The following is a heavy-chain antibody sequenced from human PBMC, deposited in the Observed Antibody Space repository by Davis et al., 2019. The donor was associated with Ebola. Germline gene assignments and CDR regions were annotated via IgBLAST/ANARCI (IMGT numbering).Heavy chain of an antibody. V-gene: IGHV3-11*01. Sequence: GESLKISCAASGFTFSHYYMSWIRQAPGKGLEWVSYISSSGSTIYYADSVKGRFTISRDNAKNSLYLQMNSLRAEDTAVYYCASLSLHLGELSSSQDFDYWGQGTLVTVSS. CDR3: ASLSLHLGELSSSQDFDY. D-gene: IGHD3-16*02. J-gene: IGHJ4*02. CDR2: ISSSGSTI. CDR1: GFTFSHYY.